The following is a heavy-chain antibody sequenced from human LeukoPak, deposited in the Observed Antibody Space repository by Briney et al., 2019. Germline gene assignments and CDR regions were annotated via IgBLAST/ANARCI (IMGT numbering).Heavy chain of an antibody. CDR2: NIPGDSDT. V-gene: IGHV5-51*01. D-gene: IGHD5-24*01. CDR3: ARLGEMATITKPGDAFDI. Sequence: RGESLKISCKGSGYSFTSHWIGWVRQMPGKGLEWMGINIPGDSDTRYSPSFQGQVSISADKSISTAYLQWSSLKASDTGMYYCARLGEMATITKPGDAFDIWGQGTMVTDSS. J-gene: IGHJ3*02. CDR1: GYSFTSHW.